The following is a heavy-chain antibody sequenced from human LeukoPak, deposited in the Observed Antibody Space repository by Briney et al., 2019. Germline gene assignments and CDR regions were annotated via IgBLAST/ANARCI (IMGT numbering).Heavy chain of an antibody. Sequence: GASVKVSCKASGYTFTSYGISWVRQAPGQGLEWMGWISAYNGNTNYAQKLQGRVTMTRSTSISTAYMELSSLTSEDTAVYYRARGTRLTDFDFWGQGTLVTVSS. J-gene: IGHJ4*02. CDR1: GYTFTSYG. CDR2: ISAYNGNT. D-gene: IGHD1/OR15-1a*01. CDR3: ARGTRLTDFDF. V-gene: IGHV1-18*01.